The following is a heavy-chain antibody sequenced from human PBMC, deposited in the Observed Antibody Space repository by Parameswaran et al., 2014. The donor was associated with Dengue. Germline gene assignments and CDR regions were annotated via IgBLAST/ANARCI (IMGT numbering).Heavy chain of an antibody. CDR3: ARVVIEYYFDY. D-gene: IGHD3-3*01. J-gene: IGHJ4*02. V-gene: IGHV3-23*01. CDR2: ISGSGGST. Sequence: VRQAPGKGLEWVSAISGSGGSTYYADSVKGRFTISRDNSKNTLYLQMNSLRAEDTAVYYCARVVIEYYFDYWGQGTLVTVSS.